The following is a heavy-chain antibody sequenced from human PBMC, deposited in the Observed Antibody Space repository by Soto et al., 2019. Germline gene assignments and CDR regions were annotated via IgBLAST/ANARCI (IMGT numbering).Heavy chain of an antibody. CDR2: IDPSGGST. CDR3: ARVGVGARPTRNVDY. Sequence: ASVKVSCKASGYTFTSYYIHWVRQAPGHGLEWMGIIDPSGGSTTYAQKFQGRVTMTRDTSTSTAYMELRNLRSEDTAVYYCARVGVGARPTRNVDYWGKGTLVTVYS. V-gene: IGHV1-46*01. D-gene: IGHD6-6*01. CDR1: GYTFTSYY. J-gene: IGHJ4*02.